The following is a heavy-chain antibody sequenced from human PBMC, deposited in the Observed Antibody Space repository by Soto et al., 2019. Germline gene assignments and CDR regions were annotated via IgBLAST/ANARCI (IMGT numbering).Heavy chain of an antibody. CDR2: IYYSGST. CDR1: GGSISSGGYY. Sequence: QVQLQESGPGLVKPSQTLSLTCTVSGGSISSGGYYWSWIRQHPGKGLEWIGYIYYSGSTYYNPSLKTRVTISVDTSTNQFSLKLSAVTAADTAVYYCARTSYDSSGTAADPWGQGTLVTVSS. V-gene: IGHV4-31*03. D-gene: IGHD3-22*01. CDR3: ARTSYDSSGTAADP. J-gene: IGHJ5*02.